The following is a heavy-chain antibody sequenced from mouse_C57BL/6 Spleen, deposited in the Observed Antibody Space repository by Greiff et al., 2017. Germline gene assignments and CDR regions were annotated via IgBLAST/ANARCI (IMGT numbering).Heavy chain of an antibody. J-gene: IGHJ3*01. Sequence: VQLQQPGAELVRPGSSVKLSCKASGYTFTSYWMHWVKQRPIQGLEWIGNIDPSDSETHYNQKFKDKATLTVDKSSSTAYMQLSSLTSEDSAVYYCARSDYDYDVGFAYWGQGTLVTVSA. V-gene: IGHV1-52*01. CDR1: GYTFTSYW. CDR2: IDPSDSET. CDR3: ARSDYDYDVGFAY. D-gene: IGHD2-4*01.